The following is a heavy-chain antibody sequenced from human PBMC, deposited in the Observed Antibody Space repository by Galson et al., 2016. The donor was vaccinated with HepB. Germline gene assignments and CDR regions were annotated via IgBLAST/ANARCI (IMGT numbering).Heavy chain of an antibody. CDR3: ARTYYDIMTGYEEPFDM. CDR1: GFTFSDYY. D-gene: IGHD3-9*01. CDR2: ISNSGTI. V-gene: IGHV3-69-1*01. J-gene: IGHJ3*02. Sequence: SLRLSCAVSGFTFSDYYMNWVRQAPGKGLEWLSYISNSGTIYSADSVKGRFTISRDNAKNSVFLQMNSLRAEDTAIYYCARTYYDIMTGYEEPFDMWGQGTMVTVSS.